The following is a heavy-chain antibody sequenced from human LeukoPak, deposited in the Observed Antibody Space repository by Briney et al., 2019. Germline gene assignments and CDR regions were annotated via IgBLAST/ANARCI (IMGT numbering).Heavy chain of an antibody. J-gene: IGHJ4*02. D-gene: IGHD2-2*01. CDR2: IYHSGST. V-gene: IGHV4-30-2*01. Sequence: PSETLSLTWTVSGGSISSGGYYWSWIRQPPGKGLEWIGYIYHSGSTYYNPSLKSRVTISVDRSKNQFSLKLSSVTAADTAVYYCAREDGGYCSSTSCPGVVGGDYWGQGTLVTVSS. CDR3: AREDGGYCSSTSCPGVVGGDY. CDR1: GGSISSGGYY.